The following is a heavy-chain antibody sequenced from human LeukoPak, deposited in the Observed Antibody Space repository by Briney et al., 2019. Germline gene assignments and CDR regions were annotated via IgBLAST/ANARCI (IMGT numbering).Heavy chain of an antibody. CDR1: GFTFSSYW. CDR3: ARDLYSSSWYFGWFDP. V-gene: IGHV3-7*01. Sequence: GGSLRLSCAASGFTFSSYWMSWVRQAPGKGLEWVANIKQDGSEKYYVDSVKGRFTISRDNAKNSLYLQMNSLRAEVTAVYYCARDLYSSSWYFGWFDPWGQGTLVTVSS. D-gene: IGHD6-13*01. J-gene: IGHJ5*02. CDR2: IKQDGSEK.